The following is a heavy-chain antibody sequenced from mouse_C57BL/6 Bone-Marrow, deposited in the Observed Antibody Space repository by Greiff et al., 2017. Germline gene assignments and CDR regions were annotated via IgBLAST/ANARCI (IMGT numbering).Heavy chain of an antibody. CDR3: ARWDGSSYWYFDV. D-gene: IGHD1-1*01. V-gene: IGHV5-17*01. J-gene: IGHJ1*03. CDR2: ISSGSSTI. CDR1: GFTFSDYG. Sequence: EVKLVESGGGLVKPGGSLKLSCAASGFTFSDYGMHWVRQAPGKGLEWVAYISSGSSTIYYADTVKGRFTISRDNAKNTLFLQMTSLRSEDTAMYYCARWDGSSYWYFDVWGTGTTVTVSS.